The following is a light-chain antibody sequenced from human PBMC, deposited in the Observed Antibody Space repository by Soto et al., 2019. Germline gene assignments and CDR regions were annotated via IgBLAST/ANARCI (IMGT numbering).Light chain of an antibody. CDR3: AAGDASLNGVV. Sequence: QSVLTQPPSASGTPGQRVTISCSGSSSNSGSNTVNWYQQLPGTAPKLLIYSDNQRPSGVPDRFAGSKSGTSASLAISGLQAEDEDDYYCAAGDASLNGVVFGGGTKVTVL. J-gene: IGLJ2*01. V-gene: IGLV1-44*01. CDR2: SDN. CDR1: SSNSGSNT.